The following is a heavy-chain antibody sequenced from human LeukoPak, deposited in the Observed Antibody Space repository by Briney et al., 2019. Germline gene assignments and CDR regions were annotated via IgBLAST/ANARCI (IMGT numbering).Heavy chain of an antibody. J-gene: IGHJ4*02. CDR2: ISGNGGST. V-gene: IGHV3-23*01. D-gene: IGHD3-22*01. CDR1: GLTFSSYA. CDR3: AKTSGYYSTNYPVDY. Sequence: GGSLRLSCAASGLTFSSYAMSWVRQAPGKGLEWVSAISGNGGSTYYADSVKGRFTISRDNSKNTLYLQMNSLRAEDTAVYYCAKTSGYYSTNYPVDYWGQGTLVTVSS.